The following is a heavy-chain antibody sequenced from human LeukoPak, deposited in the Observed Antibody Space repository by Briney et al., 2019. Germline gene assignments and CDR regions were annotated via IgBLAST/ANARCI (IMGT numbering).Heavy chain of an antibody. Sequence: GGSLRLSCAASGFTFSTYGMSWVRQAPGKGLEWVSAISGSGGSTYYADSVKGRFTISRDNSKNTPYLQMNSLRAEDTAVYYCAKRSGGVRGWSFDYWGQGTLVTVPS. J-gene: IGHJ4*02. CDR2: ISGSGGST. CDR3: AKRSGGVRGWSFDY. D-gene: IGHD3-10*01. V-gene: IGHV3-23*01. CDR1: GFTFSTYG.